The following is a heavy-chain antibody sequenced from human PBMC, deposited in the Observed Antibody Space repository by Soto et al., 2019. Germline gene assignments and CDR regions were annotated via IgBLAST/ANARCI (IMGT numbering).Heavy chain of an antibody. Sequence: PSETLSLTCPVSGCSISSYYWSWIRQPPGKGLEWIGYIYYSGSTNYNPSLKSRVTISVDTSKNQFSLKLSSVTAADTAVYYCAREVVTTVTTGWFDPWGQGTLVTVSS. J-gene: IGHJ5*02. D-gene: IGHD4-17*01. CDR2: IYYSGST. CDR3: AREVVTTVTTGWFDP. CDR1: GCSISSYY. V-gene: IGHV4-59*01.